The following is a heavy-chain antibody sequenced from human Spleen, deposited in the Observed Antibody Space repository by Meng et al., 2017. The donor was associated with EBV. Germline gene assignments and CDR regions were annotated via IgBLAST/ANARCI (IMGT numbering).Heavy chain of an antibody. V-gene: IGHV4-39*02. J-gene: IGHJ1*01. D-gene: IGHD7-27*01. CDR2: IYYTGST. CDR1: AGSISRGSYY. CDR3: ARTPLYNWGA. Sequence: HLPLHESGPGLVMPPETLLLICTVPAGSISRGSYYWGWIRQPPGKGLEWIGNIYYTGSTFYNPSLKSRVTISVDTSKNHFSLKLSSVTAADTAVYYCARTPLYNWGAWGQGTLVTVSS.